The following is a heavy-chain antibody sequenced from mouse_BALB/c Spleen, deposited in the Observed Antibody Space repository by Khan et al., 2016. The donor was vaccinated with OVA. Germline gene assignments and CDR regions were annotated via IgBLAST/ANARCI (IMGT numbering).Heavy chain of an antibody. CDR1: GFSLTSYG. CDR2: IWGDGST. J-gene: IGHJ3*01. V-gene: IGHV2-3*01. Sequence: VELVESGPGLVAPSQSLSITCTVSGFSLTSYGVGWVRQPPGKGLEWLGVIWGDGSTNYHSALISRLSISKDKSKSQVFLKLKSLQTDDTATYDCALYDYGRAWFAYWGQGTLVTVSA. CDR3: ALYDYGRAWFAY. D-gene: IGHD2-4*01.